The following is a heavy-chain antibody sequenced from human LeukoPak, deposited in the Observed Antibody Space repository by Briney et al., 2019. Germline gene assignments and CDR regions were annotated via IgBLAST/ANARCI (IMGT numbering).Heavy chain of an antibody. V-gene: IGHV1-69-2*01. J-gene: IGHJ6*04. D-gene: IGHD1-14*01. CDR3: ARDRGWVHRAPDV. CDR2: VDPKDGKT. CDR1: GHTFTEYN. Sequence: GAAVTVSCKASGHTFTEYNMHWVPQAPGKGLEWMGRVDPKDGKTIYAERFQDRVTITADTSTETVYLELSSLRSEDTAIYYCARDRGWVHRAPDVWGNGTTVTVSS.